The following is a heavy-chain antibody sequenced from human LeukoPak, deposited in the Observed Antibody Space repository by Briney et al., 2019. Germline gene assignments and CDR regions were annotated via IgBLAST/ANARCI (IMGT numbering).Heavy chain of an antibody. V-gene: IGHV3-74*01. J-gene: IGHJ4*02. CDR3: ARDYCSGGSCYYFDY. CDR2: INSDGSST. CDR1: GFTFSSYW. Sequence: GGSLRLSCAASGFTFSSYWMNWARQAPGKGLVWVSRINSDGSSTSYADSVKGRFTISRDNAKNTLYLQMNSLRAEDTAVYYCARDYCSGGSCYYFDYWGQGTLVTVSS. D-gene: IGHD2-15*01.